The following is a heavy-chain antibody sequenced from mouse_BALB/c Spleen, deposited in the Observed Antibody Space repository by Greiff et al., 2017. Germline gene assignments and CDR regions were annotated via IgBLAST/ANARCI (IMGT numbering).Heavy chain of an antibody. CDR3: ARDSPYGRGYFDV. Sequence: EVKLVESGGGLVKPGGSLKLSCAASGFTFSDYYMYWVRQTPEKRLEWVATISDGGSYTYYPDSVKGRFTISRDNAKNNLYLQMSSLKSEDTAMYYCARDSPYGRGYFDVWGAGTTVTVSS. CDR1: GFTFSDYY. V-gene: IGHV5-4*02. CDR2: ISDGGSYT. J-gene: IGHJ1*01. D-gene: IGHD2-10*02.